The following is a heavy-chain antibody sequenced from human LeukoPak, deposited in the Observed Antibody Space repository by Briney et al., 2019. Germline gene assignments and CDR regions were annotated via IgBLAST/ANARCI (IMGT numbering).Heavy chain of an antibody. CDR2: ISGSDGST. CDR1: GFTFSSYA. V-gene: IGHV3-23*01. CDR3: AKERPHGDFLIDS. Sequence: GGSLRLSCAASGFTFSSYAMSWVRQAPGKGLEWVSGISGSDGSTYYADSVKGRFTISRDNSKNTLYVQMNSLRAEDTAVYYCAKERPHGDFLIDSWGQGTLVTVSS. J-gene: IGHJ4*02. D-gene: IGHD4-17*01.